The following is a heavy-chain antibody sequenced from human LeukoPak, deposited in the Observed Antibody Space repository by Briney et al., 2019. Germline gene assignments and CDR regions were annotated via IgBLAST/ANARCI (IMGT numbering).Heavy chain of an antibody. D-gene: IGHD5-24*01. CDR2: ISYDGSNK. CDR3: ARDRYVEMATIRISGPSY. Sequence: PGGSLRLSCAASGFTFSSYAMHWVRQAPGKGLEWVAVISYDGSNKYYADSVKGRFTISRDNSKNTLYLQMNSLRAEDTAVYYCARDRYVEMATIRISGPSYWGQGTLVTVSS. CDR1: GFTFSSYA. V-gene: IGHV3-30-3*01. J-gene: IGHJ4*02.